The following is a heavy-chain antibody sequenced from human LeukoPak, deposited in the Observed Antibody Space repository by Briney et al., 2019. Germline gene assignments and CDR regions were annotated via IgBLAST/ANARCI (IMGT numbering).Heavy chain of an antibody. Sequence: SETLSLTCTVSSGSISSYYWSWIRQPPGKGLEWIGYIYYSGSTNYNPSLRSRVTISVDTSKNQFSLKLSSVTAADTAVYYCARMIAAAGIGDAFDIWGQGTMVTVSS. D-gene: IGHD6-13*01. CDR2: IYYSGST. J-gene: IGHJ3*02. CDR1: SGSISSYY. CDR3: ARMIAAAGIGDAFDI. V-gene: IGHV4-59*08.